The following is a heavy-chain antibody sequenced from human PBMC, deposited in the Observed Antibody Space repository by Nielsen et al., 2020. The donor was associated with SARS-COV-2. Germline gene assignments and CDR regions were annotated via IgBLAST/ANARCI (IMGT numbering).Heavy chain of an antibody. D-gene: IGHD5-18*01. CDR3: ARDGGHSYEY. J-gene: IGHJ4*02. V-gene: IGHV1-18*01. CDR1: GYTFSSYG. Sequence: ASVKVSCKASGYTFSSYGISWVRQAPGQGLEWMGWISAYNGNRNYAQKFQGRVTMTTDTSTSTAYMELSSLRSEDTAVYYCARDGGHSYEYWGQGTLVTVSS. CDR2: ISAYNGNR.